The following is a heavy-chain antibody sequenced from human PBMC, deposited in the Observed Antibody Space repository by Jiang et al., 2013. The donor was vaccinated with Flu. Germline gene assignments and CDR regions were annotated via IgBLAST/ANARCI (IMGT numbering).Heavy chain of an antibody. Sequence: PGLVKPSQTLSLACTVSGGSISSGGYYWSWIRQHPGKGLEWIGYIYYSGSTYYNPSLKSLVTISVDTSKNQFSLKLSSVTAADTAVYYCARAPVVGTTVDWYFDLWGRGTLVTVSS. CDR2: IYYSGST. D-gene: IGHD4-23*01. V-gene: IGHV4-31*01. CDR1: GGSISSGGYY. J-gene: IGHJ2*01. CDR3: ARAPVVGTTVDWYFDL.